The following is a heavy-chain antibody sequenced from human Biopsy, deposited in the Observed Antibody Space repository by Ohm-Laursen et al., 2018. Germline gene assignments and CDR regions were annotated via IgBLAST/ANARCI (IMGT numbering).Heavy chain of an antibody. Sequence: LSLTCEVYGKTFSDYYWSWIRQPPGKGLEWVSYISSSGRTMYYADSVKGRFTISRDNANKSLYLQMNSLRAEDTAVYYCATTRIFDNWGQGTLFTVSS. V-gene: IGHV3-11*01. CDR1: GKTFSDYY. CDR3: ATTRIFDN. J-gene: IGHJ4*02. CDR2: ISSSGRTM. D-gene: IGHD5-24*01.